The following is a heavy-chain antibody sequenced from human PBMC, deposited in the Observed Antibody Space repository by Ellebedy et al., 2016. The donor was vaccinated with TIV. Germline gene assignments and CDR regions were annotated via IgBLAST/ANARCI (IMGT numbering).Heavy chain of an antibody. V-gene: IGHV3-7*01. D-gene: IGHD6-6*01. CDR3: ARDKFSSSTGGSKFNY. Sequence: GESLKISXAASGFSFSSYWMSWVRQAPGKGLEWVANIKEDGSEKHYVGSVEGRFTISRDNVKHSLYLQMNSLRAEHTATYYCARDKFSSSTGGSKFNYWGQGTLVTVSS. CDR1: GFSFSSYW. J-gene: IGHJ4*02. CDR2: IKEDGSEK.